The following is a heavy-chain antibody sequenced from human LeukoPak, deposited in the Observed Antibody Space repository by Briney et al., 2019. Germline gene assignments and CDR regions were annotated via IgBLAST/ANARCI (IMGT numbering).Heavy chain of an antibody. J-gene: IGHJ5*02. CDR3: ARDYYDSSGYYSNWFDP. V-gene: IGHV1-2*06. CDR2: INPNSGGT. Sequence: ASVKVSCKASGYTFTGYYMHWVRQAPGQGLEWMGRINPNSGGTNYAQKFQGRVTMTRDTSISTAYTELSRLRSDDTAVYYCARDYYDSSGYYSNWFDPWGQGTLVTVSS. CDR1: GYTFTGYY. D-gene: IGHD3-22*01.